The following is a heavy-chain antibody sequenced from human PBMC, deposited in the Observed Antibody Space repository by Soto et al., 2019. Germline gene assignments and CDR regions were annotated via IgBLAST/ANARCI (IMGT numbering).Heavy chain of an antibody. CDR1: GGTFSSYA. CDR2: IIPIFGTA. J-gene: IGHJ4*02. V-gene: IGHV1-69*13. Sequence: SVKVSCKASGGTFSSYAISWVRQAPGQGLEWMGGIIPIFGTANYAQKFQGRVTITADESTSTAYMELSSLRSEDTAVYYCARDAHDYGDFDYWGQGTLVTVSS. D-gene: IGHD4-17*01. CDR3: ARDAHDYGDFDY.